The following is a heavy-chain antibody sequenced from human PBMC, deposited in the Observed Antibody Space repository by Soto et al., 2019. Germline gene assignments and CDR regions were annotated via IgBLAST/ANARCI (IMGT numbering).Heavy chain of an antibody. V-gene: IGHV3-21*06. CDR3: ARDRCSGGACYSFSS. Sequence: GGSLRLSCAASGFTFSTYSMNWVRQAPGKGLEWVSSISTTSAYIYYADSVKGRFTISRDNAKSSLYLQMNTLRADDTAVYYCARDRCSGGACYSFSSWGQGTLVTVSS. D-gene: IGHD2-15*01. CDR1: GFTFSTYS. CDR2: ISTTSAYI. J-gene: IGHJ5*02.